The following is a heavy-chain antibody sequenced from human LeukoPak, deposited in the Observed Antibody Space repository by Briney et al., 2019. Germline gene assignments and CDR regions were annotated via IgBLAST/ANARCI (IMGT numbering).Heavy chain of an antibody. Sequence: PSETRSLTCAVYGGSFSGYYWSWIRQPPGKGLEWIGEIYHSGSTNYNPSLKSRVTISVDKSKNQFSLKLSSVTAADTAVYYCARAGFWSGSDAFDIWGQGTMVTVSS. D-gene: IGHD3-3*01. CDR3: ARAGFWSGSDAFDI. CDR1: GGSFSGYY. J-gene: IGHJ3*02. V-gene: IGHV4-34*01. CDR2: IYHSGST.